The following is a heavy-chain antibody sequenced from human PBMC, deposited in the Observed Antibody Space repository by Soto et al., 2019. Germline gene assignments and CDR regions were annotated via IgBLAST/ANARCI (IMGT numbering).Heavy chain of an antibody. V-gene: IGHV3-11*01. CDR1: GFTFSDYY. Sequence: PGGSLRLSCAASGFTFSDYYMSWIRQAPGKGLEWVSSISSSGSTIYYADSVKGRFTISRDNAKNSLYLQMNSLRAEDTAVYYCARHVRFQQLVLSWFDPWGQGTLVTVSS. J-gene: IGHJ5*02. CDR3: ARHVRFQQLVLSWFDP. D-gene: IGHD6-13*01. CDR2: ISSSGSTI.